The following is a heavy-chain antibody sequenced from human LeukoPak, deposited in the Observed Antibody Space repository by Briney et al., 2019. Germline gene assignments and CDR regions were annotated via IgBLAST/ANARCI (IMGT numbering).Heavy chain of an antibody. V-gene: IGHV4-4*07. Sequence: NPSETLSLTCTVSGGSISSYYWSWIRQPAGKGLEWIGRIYTSGSTNYNPSLKSRVTMSVDTSKNQFSLKLSSVTAADTAVYYCARDRGYSSSWYFDYWGQGTLVTVSS. J-gene: IGHJ4*02. CDR1: GGSISSYY. D-gene: IGHD6-13*01. CDR3: ARDRGYSSSWYFDY. CDR2: IYTSGST.